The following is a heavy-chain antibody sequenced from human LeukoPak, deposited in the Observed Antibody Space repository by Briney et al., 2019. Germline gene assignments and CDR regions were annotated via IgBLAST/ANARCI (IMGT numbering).Heavy chain of an antibody. CDR3: AKIRSDWVNGAFDI. D-gene: IGHD2-21*02. J-gene: IGHJ3*02. V-gene: IGHV3-23*01. CDR2: ISGSDGTT. CDR1: RFTFRGYA. Sequence: PGGSLRLSCAASRFTFRGYAMSWVREARGEGLESVSVISGSDGTTSYAASVKGRFTISRDNSKNTLYLQMNSLRAEDTAVYYCAKIRSDWVNGAFDIWGQGTMVTVSS.